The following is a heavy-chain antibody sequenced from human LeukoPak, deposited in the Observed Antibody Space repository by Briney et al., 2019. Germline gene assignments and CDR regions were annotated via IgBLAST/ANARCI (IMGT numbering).Heavy chain of an antibody. Sequence: SETLPLTCAVYGGSFSGYNWSWIRQPPGKGLDWMGEINHSGSTNYNPSLKSRVTISVDTSKNQFSLKLSSVTAADTAVYYCARARRGYSYTPFDYWGQGTLVTVSS. D-gene: IGHD5-18*01. CDR2: INHSGST. J-gene: IGHJ4*02. CDR3: ARARRGYSYTPFDY. V-gene: IGHV4-34*01. CDR1: GGSFSGYN.